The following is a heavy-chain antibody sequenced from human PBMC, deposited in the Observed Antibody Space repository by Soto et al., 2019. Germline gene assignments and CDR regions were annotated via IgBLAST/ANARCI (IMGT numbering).Heavy chain of an antibody. CDR2: IYYSGST. Sequence: SETLSLTCTVSGGSISSSSYYWGWIRHPPGKGLEWIGSIYYSGSTYYNPSLKSRVTISVDTSKNQFSLKLSSVTAADTAVYYCARPKARYYDSSGYQFRYFDYWGQGTLVTVSS. V-gene: IGHV4-39*01. D-gene: IGHD3-22*01. CDR1: GGSISSSSYY. J-gene: IGHJ4*02. CDR3: ARPKARYYDSSGYQFRYFDY.